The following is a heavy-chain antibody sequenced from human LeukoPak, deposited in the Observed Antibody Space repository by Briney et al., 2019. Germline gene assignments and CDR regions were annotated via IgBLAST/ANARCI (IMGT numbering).Heavy chain of an antibody. CDR3: ARGGLSRYCSSTSCYHEWGYYFDY. D-gene: IGHD2-2*01. Sequence: GSSVTVSCKASGGTFSSYAISWVRQAPGRGLEWMGGIIPIFGTANYAQKFQGRVTITADESTSTAYMELSSLRSEDTAVYYCARGGLSRYCSSTSCYHEWGYYFDYWGQGTLVTVSS. V-gene: IGHV1-69*01. CDR1: GGTFSSYA. J-gene: IGHJ4*02. CDR2: IIPIFGTA.